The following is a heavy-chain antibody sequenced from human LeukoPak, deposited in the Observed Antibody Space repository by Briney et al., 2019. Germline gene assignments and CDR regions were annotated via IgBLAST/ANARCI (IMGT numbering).Heavy chain of an antibody. Sequence: PGGSLRLSCAAATFTFSRYWMHWVRQAPGKGLVWVSRINSDGTITYYADSVKGRFTISRDNTKNTLYLQMNSLRTEDTAVYYCASLLYGYSYGPFHHWGQGTLVTVSS. CDR3: ASLLYGYSYGPFHH. J-gene: IGHJ4*02. CDR1: TFTFSRYW. D-gene: IGHD5-18*01. CDR2: INSDGTIT. V-gene: IGHV3-74*01.